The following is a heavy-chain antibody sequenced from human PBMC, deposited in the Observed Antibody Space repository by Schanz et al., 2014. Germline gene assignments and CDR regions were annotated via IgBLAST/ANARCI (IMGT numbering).Heavy chain of an antibody. V-gene: IGHV3-23*04. CDR3: AKDLAAVGVFDY. D-gene: IGHD6-13*01. CDR1: GFNFRNYG. J-gene: IGHJ4*02. Sequence: VQLVESGGGVVQPGRSLRLSCAASGFNFRNYGMHWVRQAPGKGLEWVSALTGSGTTTYYADSVKGRFTISRDNSKNTLDLQVNSLRAEDTAIYYCAKDLAAVGVFDYWGQGTLVTVSS. CDR2: LTGSGTTT.